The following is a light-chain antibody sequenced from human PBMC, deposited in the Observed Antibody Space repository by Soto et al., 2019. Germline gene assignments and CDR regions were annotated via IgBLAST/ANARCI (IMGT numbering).Light chain of an antibody. CDR1: SSDVGSYNY. Sequence: QSVLTQPASVSGSPGQSITISCTGTSSDVGSYNYVSWYQQHPGKAPKLMIYAVSKRPSGVSNRFSGSKSGNTASLTISGLQAEDEAHDYCRSDTSISTRVFGGGTQLTVL. CDR2: AVS. V-gene: IGLV2-14*01. CDR3: RSDTSISTRV. J-gene: IGLJ3*02.